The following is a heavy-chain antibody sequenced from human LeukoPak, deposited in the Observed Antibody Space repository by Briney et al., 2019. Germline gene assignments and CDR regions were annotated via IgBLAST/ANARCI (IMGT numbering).Heavy chain of an antibody. D-gene: IGHD3-10*01. CDR1: GYTFTGYY. J-gene: IGHJ2*01. Sequence: GASVKVSCKASGYTFTGYYMHWVRQAPGQGLEWMGRIIPIFGTANYTQKFQGRVTITTDESTSTAYMELSSLRSEDTAVYYCARDAGIGAWYFDLWGRGTLVTVSS. CDR2: IIPIFGTA. V-gene: IGHV1-69*05. CDR3: ARDAGIGAWYFDL.